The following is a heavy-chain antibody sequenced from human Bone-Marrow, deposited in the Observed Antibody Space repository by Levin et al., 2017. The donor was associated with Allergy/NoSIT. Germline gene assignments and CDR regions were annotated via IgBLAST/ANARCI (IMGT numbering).Heavy chain of an antibody. CDR2: INHSGST. CDR3: ARGLGDSIPFDP. Sequence: PSETLSLTCAVYGGSFSGYYWSWIRQPPGKGLEWIGEINHSGSTNYNPSLKSRVTISVDTSKNQFSLKLSSVTAADTAVYYCARGLGDSIPFDPWGQGTLVTVSS. V-gene: IGHV4-34*01. CDR1: GGSFSGYY. J-gene: IGHJ5*02. D-gene: IGHD2-21*02.